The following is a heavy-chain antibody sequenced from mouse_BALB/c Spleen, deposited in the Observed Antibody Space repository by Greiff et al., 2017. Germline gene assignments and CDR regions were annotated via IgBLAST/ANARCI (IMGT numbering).Heavy chain of an antibody. J-gene: IGHJ2*01. CDR2: INPSTGYT. CDR3: ARPHYYGSSPYYFDY. Sequence: QVQLKESGAELAKPGASVKMSCKASGYTFTSYWMHWVKQRPGQGLEWIGYINPSTGYTEYNQKFKDKATLTADKSSSTAYMQLSSLTSEDSAVYYCARPHYYGSSPYYFDYWGQGTTLTVSS. V-gene: IGHV1-7*01. D-gene: IGHD1-1*01. CDR1: GYTFTSYW.